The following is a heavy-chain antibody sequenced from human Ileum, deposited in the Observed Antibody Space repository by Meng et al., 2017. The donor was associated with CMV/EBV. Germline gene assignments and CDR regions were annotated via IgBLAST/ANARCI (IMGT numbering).Heavy chain of an antibody. CDR3: ARVKD. CDR1: GFTVSSNY. V-gene: IGHV3-53*01. Sequence: GESLKISCAASGFTVSSNYMSWVRQAPGKGLEWVSVIYIGGSTYYADSVKGRFTISRDNSKNTLYLQMNSLGAEDTAVYYCARVKDWGQGTLVTVSS. CDR2: IYIGGST. J-gene: IGHJ4*02.